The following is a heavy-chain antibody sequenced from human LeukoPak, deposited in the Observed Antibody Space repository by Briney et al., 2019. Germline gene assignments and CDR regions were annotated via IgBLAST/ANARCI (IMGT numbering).Heavy chain of an antibody. Sequence: GGSLTVSRAASGFTFSSYSMNWVRQAPGKGLEWVSSISSSSSYIYYADSVKGRFTISRDNAKNSLYLQMNSLRAEDTAVYYCARVRSFYYGSGSSYGMDVWGQGTTVPVSS. V-gene: IGHV3-21*01. CDR3: ARVRSFYYGSGSSYGMDV. CDR2: ISSSSSYI. CDR1: GFTFSSYS. D-gene: IGHD3-10*01. J-gene: IGHJ6*02.